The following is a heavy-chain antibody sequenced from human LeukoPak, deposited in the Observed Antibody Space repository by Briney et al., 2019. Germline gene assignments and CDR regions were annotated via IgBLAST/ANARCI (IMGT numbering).Heavy chain of an antibody. CDR2: IYSGGST. CDR3: ARDARGLYYYGSGSYQGD. J-gene: IGHJ4*02. D-gene: IGHD3-10*01. CDR1: GFTVSSNY. Sequence: GGSLRLSCAASGFTVSSNYMSWVRQAPGKGLEWVSVIYSGGSTYYADSVKGRFTISRDNSKNTLYLQMNSLRAEDTAVYYCARDARGLYYYGSGSYQGDWGQGTLVTVSS. V-gene: IGHV3-66*02.